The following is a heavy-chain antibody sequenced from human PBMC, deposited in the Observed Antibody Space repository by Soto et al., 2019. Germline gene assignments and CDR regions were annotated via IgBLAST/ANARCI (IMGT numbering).Heavy chain of an antibody. D-gene: IGHD3-3*01. CDR1: GYTFTSYG. CDR2: ISAYNGNT. V-gene: IGHV1-18*04. CDR3: ARDSPVYDFWSGYYINFDY. J-gene: IGHJ4*02. Sequence: ASVKVSCKXSGYTFTSYGISWVRQAPGQGLEWMGWISAYNGNTNYAQKLQGRVTMTTDTSTSTAYMELRSLRSDDTAVYYCARDSPVYDFWSGYYINFDYWGQGTLVTVSS.